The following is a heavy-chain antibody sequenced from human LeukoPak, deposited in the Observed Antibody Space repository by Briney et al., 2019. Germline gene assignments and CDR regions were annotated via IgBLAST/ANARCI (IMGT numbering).Heavy chain of an antibody. CDR3: ARFTGYCSSTSCYGAFDI. CDR1: GGSISSSSYY. J-gene: IGHJ3*02. Sequence: PSETLSLTCTVSGGSISSSSYYWGWIRQPPGKGLEWIGSIYYSGSTYYNPSLKSRVTISVDTSKNQFSLKLSSVTAADTAVYYCARFTGYCSSTSCYGAFDIWGQGTMVTVSS. V-gene: IGHV4-39*01. CDR2: IYYSGST. D-gene: IGHD2-2*01.